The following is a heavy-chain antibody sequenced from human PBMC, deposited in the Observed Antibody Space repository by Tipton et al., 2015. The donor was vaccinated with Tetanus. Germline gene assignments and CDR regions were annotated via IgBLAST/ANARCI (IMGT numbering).Heavy chain of an antibody. CDR1: GGSISGSPYF. D-gene: IGHD3-16*01. V-gene: IGHV4-31*03. J-gene: IGHJ5*02. CDR2: IYYSGST. CDR3: ARDQGGGRVARLNWFGP. Sequence: TLSLTCTVSGGSISGSPYFWNWIRQQPGKGPEWIGYIYYSGSTYYNPSLKSRVTISVDTSKNQFSLKMNSVTAADTAVYYCARDQGGGRVARLNWFGPWGQGTLVTVSS.